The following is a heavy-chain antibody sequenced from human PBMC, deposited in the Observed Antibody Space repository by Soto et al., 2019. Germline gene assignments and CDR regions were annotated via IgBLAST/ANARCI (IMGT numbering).Heavy chain of an antibody. CDR1: GYTFTSYG. CDR3: VSVPTYYDFWSGRSKVFDH. Sequence: APVKVSCKASGYTFTSYGISWVRQAPGQGLEWMRWISAYNGNTNSAQKLQGRVTMTTDISTSTAFMELRSLRSDDMAVYYCVSVPTYYDFWSGRSKVFDHWGQGTLVTVSS. J-gene: IGHJ4*02. CDR2: ISAYNGNT. D-gene: IGHD3-3*01. V-gene: IGHV1-18*03.